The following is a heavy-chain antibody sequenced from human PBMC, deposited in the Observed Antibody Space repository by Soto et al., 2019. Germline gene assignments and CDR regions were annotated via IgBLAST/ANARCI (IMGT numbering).Heavy chain of an antibody. D-gene: IGHD3-10*01. CDR2: IYWDNDK. CDR1: GFSLSTTGVG. V-gene: IGHV2-5*02. Sequence: QITLKESGPPLVKPTQPLTLTCSFSGFSLSTTGVGVGWIRQSPGKALEWLAIIYWDNDKRYSPSLKSRVTITDDASKNQVVLTVTNMDPVDTGTYYCARSLWFGELHWGQGALVTVSS. CDR3: ARSLWFGELH. J-gene: IGHJ4*02.